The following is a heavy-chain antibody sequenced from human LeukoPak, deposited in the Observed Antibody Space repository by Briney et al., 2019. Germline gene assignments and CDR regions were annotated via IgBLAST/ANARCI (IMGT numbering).Heavy chain of an antibody. V-gene: IGHV1-2*02. CDR1: GYTFTGYY. J-gene: IGHJ4*02. CDR2: INPKSGGT. D-gene: IGHD6-13*01. CDR3: ARDLRGAVAAGTVNDEIDY. Sequence: ASVKVSCKASGYTFTGYYMQWVRQAPGQGLEWMGWINPKSGGTNYAQKFQGRVTMTRDTSISTAYMELSRLTSDDTAVYYCARDLRGAVAAGTVNDEIDYWGQGTLVTVSS.